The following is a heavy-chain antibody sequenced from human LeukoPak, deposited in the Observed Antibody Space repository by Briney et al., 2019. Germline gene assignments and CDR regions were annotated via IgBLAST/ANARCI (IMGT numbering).Heavy chain of an antibody. CDR3: AREADSSSWFLSPEGMDV. CDR2: ISPYNGNT. V-gene: IGHV1-18*01. D-gene: IGHD6-13*01. CDR1: GYTFTSYG. J-gene: IGHJ6*04. Sequence: GASVKVSCKASGYTFTSYGISWVRQAPGQGLEWMGMISPYNGNTNYAQKLQGRVTMTTDTSTSTAYMELRSLRSDDTAVYYRAREADSSSWFLSPEGMDVGGKGTTVRVPS.